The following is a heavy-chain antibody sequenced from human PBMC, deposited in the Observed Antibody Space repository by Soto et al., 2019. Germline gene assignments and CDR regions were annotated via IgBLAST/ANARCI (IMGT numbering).Heavy chain of an antibody. CDR3: ARHLRGLFSWFDP. CDR2: IYYTGTT. J-gene: IGHJ5*02. CDR1: GVSISTSGHY. Sequence: QLQLQESGPGLVKPSETLSLTCTVSGVSISTSGHYWGWIRQPPGKRLEWVGTIYYTGTTYYNPSLKSRVTMSVDASKNQFSLKLSSVTAADTAVFYCARHLRGLFSWFDPWGQGILVTVSS. V-gene: IGHV4-39*01. D-gene: IGHD4-17*01.